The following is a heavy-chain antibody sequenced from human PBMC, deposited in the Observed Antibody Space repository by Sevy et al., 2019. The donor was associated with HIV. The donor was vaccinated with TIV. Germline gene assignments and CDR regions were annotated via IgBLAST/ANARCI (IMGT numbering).Heavy chain of an antibody. CDR1: GYTLTKLA. V-gene: IGHV1-24*01. Sequence: ASVKVSCKVSGYTLTKLAMHWVRQAPGKGLEWMGTFDPENGETIYAKKFQGRVTRTEDTSIDTAYMELSSLRSEDTDVFYCAITKDYYDNSGSPFDYWGQGTLVTVSS. CDR3: AITKDYYDNSGSPFDY. D-gene: IGHD3-22*01. CDR2: FDPENGET. J-gene: IGHJ4*02.